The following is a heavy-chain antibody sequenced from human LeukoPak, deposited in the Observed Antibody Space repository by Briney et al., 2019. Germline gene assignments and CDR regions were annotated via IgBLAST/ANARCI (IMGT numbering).Heavy chain of an antibody. V-gene: IGHV1-58*01. D-gene: IGHD4-11*01. CDR1: GFTFTSSA. CDR2: IVVGSGNT. CDR3: AAAGDYSNYVFYYYYMDV. J-gene: IGHJ6*03. Sequence: ASVKVSCKASGFTFTSSAVQWVRQARGQRLEWIGWIVVGSGNTNYAQKFQERVTITRDMSTSTAYMELSSLRSEDTAVYYCAAAGDYSNYVFYYYYMDVWGKGTTVTVSS.